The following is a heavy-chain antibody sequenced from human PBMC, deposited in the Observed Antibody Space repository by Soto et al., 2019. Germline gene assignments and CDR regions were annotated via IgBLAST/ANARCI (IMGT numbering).Heavy chain of an antibody. V-gene: IGHV4-4*02. J-gene: IGHJ4*02. CDR2: IYHSGST. CDR1: GGSISSSNW. CDR3: VRSGVYRSGSYWYFFDY. Sequence: PSETLSLTCAVSGGSISSSNWWSWVRQPPGKGLEWIGEIYHSGSTNYNPSLKSRVTISVDKSKNQFSLKLSSVTAADTAVYYCVRSGVYRSGSYWYFFDYWGQGTQVTVSS. D-gene: IGHD3-10*01.